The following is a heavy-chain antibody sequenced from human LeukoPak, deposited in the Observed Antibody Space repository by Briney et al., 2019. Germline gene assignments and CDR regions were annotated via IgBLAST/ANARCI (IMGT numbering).Heavy chain of an antibody. D-gene: IGHD6-19*01. CDR1: GXSISSYY. V-gene: IGHV4-59*08. Sequence: PSETLSLTCTVSGXSISSYYWSWIRQPPGKGLEWMGYIYYSGSTNYNPSLKSRVTISVDTSKNQFSLKLSSVTAADTAVYYCARHERVSGWYYWGQGTLVTVSS. CDR2: IYYSGST. CDR3: ARHERVSGWYY. J-gene: IGHJ4*02.